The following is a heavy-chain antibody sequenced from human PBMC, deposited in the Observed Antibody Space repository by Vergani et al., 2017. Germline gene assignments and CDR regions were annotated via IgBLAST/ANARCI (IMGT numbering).Heavy chain of an antibody. J-gene: IGHJ5*02. V-gene: IGHV4-39*01. Sequence: QLQLQESGPGLVKPSATLSLTCSVSGASIRSSNYYWGWIRQPPGKGPGWIASIYYSGSTYYNPSLKSRVTISVDTSKNQCSLQLSSVTAADTAVYFCARHSTVEWLVKLGWIDPWGQGILVTVSS. D-gene: IGHD6-19*01. CDR3: ARHSTVEWLVKLGWIDP. CDR2: IYYSGST. CDR1: GASIRSSNYY.